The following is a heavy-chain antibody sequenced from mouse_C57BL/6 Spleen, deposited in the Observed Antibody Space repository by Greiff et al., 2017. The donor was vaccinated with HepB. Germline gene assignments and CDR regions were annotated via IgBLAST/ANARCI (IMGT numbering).Heavy chain of an antibody. J-gene: IGHJ4*01. CDR3: ARSDYPYAMDY. CDR2: IYPGDGDT. Sequence: VKLMESGPELVKPGASVKISCKASGYAFSSSWMNWVKQRPGKGLEWIGRIYPGDGDTNYNGKFKGKATLTADKSSSTAYMQLSSLTSEDSAVYFCARSDYPYAMDYWGQGTSVTVSS. CDR1: GYAFSSSW. V-gene: IGHV1-82*01. D-gene: IGHD2-4*01.